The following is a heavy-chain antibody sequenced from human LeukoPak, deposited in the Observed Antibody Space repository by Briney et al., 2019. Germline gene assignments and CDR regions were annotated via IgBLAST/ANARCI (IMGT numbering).Heavy chain of an antibody. D-gene: IGHD1-26*01. CDR3: ARNYYEPTYDYYFDC. J-gene: IGHJ4*02. CDR1: GFAFRSYA. V-gene: IGHV3-23*01. Sequence: GGSLRLSCAASGFAFRSYAMSWVRQAPGKGLEWVSAISGSGGSTYYADSVRGRFTISRDNSKNTLYLHMNSLRAEDTALYYCARNYYEPTYDYYFDCWGQGTLVTVSS. CDR2: ISGSGGST.